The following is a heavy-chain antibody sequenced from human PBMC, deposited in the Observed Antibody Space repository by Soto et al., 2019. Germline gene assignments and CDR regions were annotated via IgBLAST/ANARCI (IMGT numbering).Heavy chain of an antibody. CDR1: GFTFSSYA. V-gene: IGHV3-23*01. D-gene: IGHD3-22*01. Sequence: SLRLSCAASGFTFSSYAMSWVRQAPGKGLEWVSAISGSGGSTYYADSVKGRFTISRDNSKNTLYLQMNSLRAEDTAVYYCAKGNYYDSSGPWGYWGQGTLVTVSS. J-gene: IGHJ4*02. CDR3: AKGNYYDSSGPWGY. CDR2: ISGSGGST.